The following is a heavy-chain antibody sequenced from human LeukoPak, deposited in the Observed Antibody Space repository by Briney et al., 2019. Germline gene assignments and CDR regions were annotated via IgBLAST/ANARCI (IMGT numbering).Heavy chain of an antibody. V-gene: IGHV4-34*01. Sequence: SETLSLTCAVYGGSFSGYYWSWIRQPPGKGLEWIGEINHSGSTNYNPSLKSRVTISVDTSKNQFSLKLSSVTAADTAVYYCARGNVLRCFDWLFTLDYWGQGTLVTVSS. D-gene: IGHD3-9*01. CDR1: GGSFSGYY. J-gene: IGHJ4*02. CDR3: ARGNVLRCFDWLFTLDY. CDR2: INHSGST.